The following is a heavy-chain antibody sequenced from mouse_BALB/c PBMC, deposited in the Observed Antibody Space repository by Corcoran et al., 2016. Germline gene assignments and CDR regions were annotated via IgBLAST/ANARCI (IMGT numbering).Heavy chain of an antibody. V-gene: IGHV14-3*02. J-gene: IGHJ4*01. CDR1: GFNIKDTY. Sequence: EVQLQQSGAELVKPGASVKLSCTASGFNIKDTYMHWVKQRPEQGLEWIGRIDPANGNTKYDPKFQGKATITADTSSNTAYLQLSSLTSEDTAVYYCAPSRSYYAMDYWGQGTSVTVSS. CDR2: IDPANGNT. CDR3: APSRSYYAMDY.